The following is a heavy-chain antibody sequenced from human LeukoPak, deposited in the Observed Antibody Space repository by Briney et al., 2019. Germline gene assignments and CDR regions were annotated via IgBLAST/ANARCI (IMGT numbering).Heavy chain of an antibody. CDR2: IIPSGDSA. D-gene: IGHD3-10*01. V-gene: IGHV1-46*01. CDR3: ARTLSDSGLSY. Sequence: ASVKVSCKASGYTSTNYGISWVRQAPGQGLEWMGKIIPSGDSASYAQKFQGRVTMTTDMSTSTVYMELSSLRSEDTAVYYCARTLSDSGLSYWGQGTLVTVSS. J-gene: IGHJ4*02. CDR1: GYTSTNYG.